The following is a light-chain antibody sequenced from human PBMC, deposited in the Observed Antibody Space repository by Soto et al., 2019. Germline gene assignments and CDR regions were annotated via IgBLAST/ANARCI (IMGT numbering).Light chain of an antibody. CDR3: SSYTTSSTLV. CDR2: DVS. Sequence: QSVLTQPASVSGSPGQSITLSCTGTSSDVGGYDYVSWYQQHPGQAPKLIISDVSNWPSGVSNRFSGSKSGNTASLIISGLQTEDEADYYCSSYTTSSTLVFGGGTQLTVL. CDR1: SSDVGGYDY. J-gene: IGLJ2*01. V-gene: IGLV2-14*01.